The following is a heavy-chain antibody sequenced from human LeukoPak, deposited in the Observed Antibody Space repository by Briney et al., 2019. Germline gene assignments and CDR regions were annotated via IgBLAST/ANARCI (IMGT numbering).Heavy chain of an antibody. Sequence: GASVKVSCKASGYTFTSYYMHWVRQAPGQGLEWMGIINPSGGSTSYAQKLQGRVTMTRDTSTSTVYMELCSLRSEDTAVYYCASQLDNWFDPWGQGTLVTVSS. CDR1: GYTFTSYY. V-gene: IGHV1-46*01. CDR3: ASQLDNWFDP. CDR2: INPSGGST. J-gene: IGHJ5*02. D-gene: IGHD1-1*01.